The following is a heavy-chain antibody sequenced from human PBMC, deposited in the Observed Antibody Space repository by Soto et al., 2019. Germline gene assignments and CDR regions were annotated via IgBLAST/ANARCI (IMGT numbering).Heavy chain of an antibody. CDR1: GYTFTDYY. Sequence: HVQLVQSGAELKKPGASLRVSCKASGYTFTDYYIHWVRQAPGQGLQWMGWINPYNGATSYAQKFQAWGTMTRDTSISTAYMELSRLTSDDTAVYYCARAQELRSFDWSWGGGAFDIWGQGTMVTASS. J-gene: IGHJ3*02. D-gene: IGHD3-9*01. CDR3: ARAQELRSFDWSWGGGAFDI. V-gene: IGHV1-2*04. CDR2: INPYNGAT.